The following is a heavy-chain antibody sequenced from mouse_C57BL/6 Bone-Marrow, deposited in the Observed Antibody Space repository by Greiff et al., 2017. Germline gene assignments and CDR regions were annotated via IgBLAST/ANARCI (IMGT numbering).Heavy chain of an antibody. CDR1: GYTFTNYW. V-gene: IGHV1-63*01. CDR2: IYPGGGYT. CDR3: ARKDSNYVVPWFAY. D-gene: IGHD2-5*01. Sequence: QVQLQQSGAELVRPGTSVKMSCKASGYTFTNYWIGWAKQRPGHGLEWIGDIYPGGGYTNYNEKFKGKATLTADKSSSTAYMQFSSLTSEDSAIYYCARKDSNYVVPWFAYWGQGTLVTVSA. J-gene: IGHJ3*01.